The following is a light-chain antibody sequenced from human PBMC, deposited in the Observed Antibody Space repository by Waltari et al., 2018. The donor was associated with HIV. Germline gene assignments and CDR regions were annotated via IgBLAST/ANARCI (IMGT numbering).Light chain of an antibody. J-gene: IGLJ2*01. CDR3: SSWDDSLNGVWV. V-gene: IGLV1-44*01. CDR2: SDH. CDR1: DFNIGANT. Sequence: QSVLTQPPSASGTSGQRVTIPCSGSDFNIGANTVTWYQQVPGMAPKLLIYSDHQRPSGVPDRFSGSKSGTSASLAISGLQSEDEANYYCSSWDDSLNGVWVFGGGTKVTVL.